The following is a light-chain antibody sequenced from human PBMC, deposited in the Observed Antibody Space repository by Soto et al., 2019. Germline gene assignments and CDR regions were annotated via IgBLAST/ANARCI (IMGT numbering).Light chain of an antibody. CDR1: QSISNY. V-gene: IGKV1-39*01. J-gene: IGKJ5*01. CDR2: AAS. Sequence: DIQMTQSPSSLSASVGDRVIITCRASQSISNYLNWYQQKPGKAPKLLIFAASSLQSGVPSRFSGSGSGTDFTLTISSLQPEDFAIYYCRQSYSSPTTFGQGTRLEIK. CDR3: RQSYSSPTT.